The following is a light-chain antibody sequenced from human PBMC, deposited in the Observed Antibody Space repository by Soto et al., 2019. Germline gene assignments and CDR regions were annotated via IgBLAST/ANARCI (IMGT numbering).Light chain of an antibody. CDR1: QSVSSY. V-gene: IGKV3-11*01. CDR2: DAS. Sequence: EVVLTQSPATLSLSPGETATLSCRATQSVSSYLAWYQQKPGQARRLLIYDASQTATGIPARFSGSGSGTDFTLTISSLEPEDFAVYYCQQRSRWPPSLTFGGGTKVEIK. J-gene: IGKJ4*01. CDR3: QQRSRWPPSLT.